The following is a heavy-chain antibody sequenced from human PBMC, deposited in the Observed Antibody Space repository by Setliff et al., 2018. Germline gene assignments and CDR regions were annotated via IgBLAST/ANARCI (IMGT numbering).Heavy chain of an antibody. CDR3: ARETLPYYFDY. V-gene: IGHV4-34*01. CDR2: IYHSGST. J-gene: IGHJ4*02. Sequence: SETLSLTCAVYGGSFSGYYWSWIRQPPGKGLEWIGEIYHSGSTNYNPSLKSRVTISVDTSKNQFSLRLSSVTAADTAVYYCARETLPYYFDYWGQGTLVTVSS. CDR1: GGSFSGYY.